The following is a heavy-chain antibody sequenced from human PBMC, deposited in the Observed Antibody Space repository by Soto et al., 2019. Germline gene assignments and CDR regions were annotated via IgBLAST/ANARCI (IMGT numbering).Heavy chain of an antibody. Sequence: QVQLVESGGGVVQPGRSLRLSCAASGFTFSSYGMHWVRQAPGKGLEWVAVISYDGSNKYYADPVKGRFTISRDNSKNTLYLQMNSLRAEDTAVYYCAKGLRQWLAGPKDYWGQGTLVTVSS. CDR2: ISYDGSNK. V-gene: IGHV3-30*18. CDR3: AKGLRQWLAGPKDY. J-gene: IGHJ4*02. CDR1: GFTFSSYG. D-gene: IGHD6-19*01.